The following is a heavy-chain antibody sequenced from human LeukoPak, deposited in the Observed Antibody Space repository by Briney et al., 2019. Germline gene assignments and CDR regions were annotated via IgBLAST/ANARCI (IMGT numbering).Heavy chain of an antibody. D-gene: IGHD6-13*01. Sequence: GGSLRLSCAASGFTFSDYSMGWIRQAPGKGLEWISYIRSSDNTIYYADSVKGRFTISRDNAKNSLYLQVNSLRADDTAVYYCARDLYSSSWYYFDYWGQGTLVTVSS. V-gene: IGHV3-11*04. CDR2: IRSSDNTI. CDR3: ARDLYSSSWYYFDY. J-gene: IGHJ4*02. CDR1: GFTFSDYS.